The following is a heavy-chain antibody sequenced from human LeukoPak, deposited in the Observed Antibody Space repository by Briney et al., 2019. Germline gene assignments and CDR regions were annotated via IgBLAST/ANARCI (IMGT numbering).Heavy chain of an antibody. J-gene: IGHJ4*02. CDR3: ARSIWFGIVGATVFDY. CDR2: ISSSSSYI. V-gene: IGHV3-21*01. D-gene: IGHD1-26*01. Sequence: GGSLRLSCAASGFTFSSYSMNWVRQAPGKGLEWVSSISSSSSYIYYADSVKGRFTISRDNAKNSLYLQMNSLRAEDTAVYYCARSIWFGIVGATVFDYWGQGTLVTVSS. CDR1: GFTFSSYS.